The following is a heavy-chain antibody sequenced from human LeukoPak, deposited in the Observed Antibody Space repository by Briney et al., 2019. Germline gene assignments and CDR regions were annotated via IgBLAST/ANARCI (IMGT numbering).Heavy chain of an antibody. CDR3: ARGAGPDAFDI. CDR2: IYSGGNT. V-gene: IGHV3-66*02. J-gene: IGHJ3*02. Sequence: PGGSLRLSCAASGFTVSSNYMSWVRQAPGKGLEWVSVIYSGGNTYYADSVKGRFTISRDNSKNTLYLQMNSLRAEDTAVYYCARGAGPDAFDIWGQGTMVTVSS. CDR1: GFTVSSNY.